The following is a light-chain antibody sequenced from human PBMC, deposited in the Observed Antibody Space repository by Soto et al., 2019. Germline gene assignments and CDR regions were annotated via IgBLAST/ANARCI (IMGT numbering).Light chain of an antibody. J-gene: IGKJ3*01. CDR2: GAS. CDR1: QSVSSTS. V-gene: IGKV3-20*01. Sequence: IVWTRSPGALSLSPLERATLSGRASQSVSSTSLALYQQKPGQSPRLLIYGASSRATGIPDRVSGSGSGTDFTLIISRLEPEDFAVYYCQQYDISPFTFGPGTKVDIK. CDR3: QQYDISPFT.